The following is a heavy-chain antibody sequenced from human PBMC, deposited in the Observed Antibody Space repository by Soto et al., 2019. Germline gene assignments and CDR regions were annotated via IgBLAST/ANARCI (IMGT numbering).Heavy chain of an antibody. CDR2: IYYSGST. CDR3: ARRGAYCGGDCYSNWFDP. Sequence: PSETLSLTCTVSGGSISSSSYYWGWIRQPPGKGLEWIGSIYYSGSTYYNPSLKSRVTISVDTSKNQFSLKLSSVTAADTAVYYCARRGAYCGGDCYSNWFDPWGQGTLVTVSS. V-gene: IGHV4-39*01. CDR1: GGSISSSSYY. J-gene: IGHJ5*02. D-gene: IGHD2-21*02.